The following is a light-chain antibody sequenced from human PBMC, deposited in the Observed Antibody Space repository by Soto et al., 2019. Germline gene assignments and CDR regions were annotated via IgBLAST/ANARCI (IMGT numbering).Light chain of an antibody. CDR2: EDT. V-gene: IGLV3-1*01. J-gene: IGLJ2*01. Sequence: SYELTQPPSVSVSPGQTANITCSGNTLGSKFVFWYQQKAGQSPMVVIDEDTKRPSGIPERFSGSNSGNTATLTISGTQAMDEADFYCQAWDSGTVVFGGGTKLTV. CDR3: QAWDSGTVV. CDR1: TLGSKF.